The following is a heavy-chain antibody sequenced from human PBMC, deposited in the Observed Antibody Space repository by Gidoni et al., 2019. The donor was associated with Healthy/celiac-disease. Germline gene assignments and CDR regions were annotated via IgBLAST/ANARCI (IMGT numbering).Heavy chain of an antibody. D-gene: IGHD4-4*01. V-gene: IGHV4-34*01. J-gene: IGHJ4*02. CDR3: ASGSRSNYAFDY. CDR1: GGSFSGYY. CDR2: INHSGST. Sequence: QVQLQQWGAGLLKPSETLSLTCAVYGGSFSGYYWSWIRQPPGKGLEWIGEINHSGSTNYNPSLKSRVTISVDTSKNQFSLKLSSVTAADTAVYYCASGSRSNYAFDYWGQGTLVTVSS.